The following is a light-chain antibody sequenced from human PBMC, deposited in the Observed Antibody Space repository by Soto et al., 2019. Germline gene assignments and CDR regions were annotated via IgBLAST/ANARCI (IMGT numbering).Light chain of an antibody. Sequence: QSVVTQPPSVSGAPGQRVTVSCTGSSSNIGAGYGVHWYQQLPGAAPKLLIYGNGVRPSGVPDRFSGSKSGTSASLAITGLQAEDEADYYCQSYDRSLSGAVFGGGTQLTVL. J-gene: IGLJ7*01. CDR2: GNG. CDR1: SSNIGAGYG. V-gene: IGLV1-40*01. CDR3: QSYDRSLSGAV.